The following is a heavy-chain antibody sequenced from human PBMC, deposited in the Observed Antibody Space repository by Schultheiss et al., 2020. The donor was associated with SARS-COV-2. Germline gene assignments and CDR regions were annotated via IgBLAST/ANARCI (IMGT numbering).Heavy chain of an antibody. J-gene: IGHJ3*02. D-gene: IGHD5-18*01. Sequence: SQTLSLTCAVYGGSFSGYYWSWIRQHPGKGLAWNGYIYYSGNTYYNPSLKSRVTISVDTSKNQFSLKLSAVTAADTAVYYCARDKIGYSYAFDIWGQGTMVTVSS. V-gene: IGHV4-31*11. CDR1: GGSFSGYY. CDR2: IYYSGNT. CDR3: ARDKIGYSYAFDI.